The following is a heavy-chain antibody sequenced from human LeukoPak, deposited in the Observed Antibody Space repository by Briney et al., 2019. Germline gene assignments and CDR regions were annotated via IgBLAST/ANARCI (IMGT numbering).Heavy chain of an antibody. CDR3: ARKPLYFDY. CDR2: INHSGST. V-gene: IGHV4-34*01. Sequence: SETLSLTCAVYGGSFSGYYWSWIRQPPGKGLEWIGEINHSGSTNYNPSLKSRVTISVDTSKNQFSLKLSSVTAADTAVYYCARKPLYFDYWGQGTLVTVSS. CDR1: GGSFSGYY. D-gene: IGHD1-14*01. J-gene: IGHJ4*02.